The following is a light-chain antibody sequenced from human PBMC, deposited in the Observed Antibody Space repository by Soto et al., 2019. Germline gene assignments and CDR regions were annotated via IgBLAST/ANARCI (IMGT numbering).Light chain of an antibody. CDR3: QQYTGPPTT. V-gene: IGKV3-20*01. J-gene: IGKJ5*01. Sequence: ENILTQSPDPLSLSPGGKATLSCRASQTVSSNYLAWCQQRPGQAPRLLIYGASTRAAGIPDRFSGSGSGTDVTLTITRLEPEDSAVYFCQQYTGPPTTFGQGTRLEIK. CDR2: GAS. CDR1: QTVSSNY.